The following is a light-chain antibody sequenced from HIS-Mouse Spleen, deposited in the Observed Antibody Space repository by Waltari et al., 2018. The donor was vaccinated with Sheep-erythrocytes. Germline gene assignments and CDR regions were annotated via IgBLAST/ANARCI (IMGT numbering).Light chain of an antibody. CDR1: SSDVGIYNL. Sequence: QSALTQPASVSVSPGQSITISCTGTSSDVGIYNLVSWYQQHPGQAPKLVIYEGSNRPSGVSNRFSGSKSGNTASLTISGLQAEDEADYYCCSYAGSSTFVVFGGGTKLTVL. V-gene: IGLV2-23*01. CDR3: CSYAGSSTFVV. CDR2: EGS. J-gene: IGLJ2*01.